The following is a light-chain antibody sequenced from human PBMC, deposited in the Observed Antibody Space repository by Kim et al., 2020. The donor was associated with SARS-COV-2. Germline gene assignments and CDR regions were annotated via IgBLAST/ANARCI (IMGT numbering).Light chain of an antibody. V-gene: IGKV1-5*03. J-gene: IGKJ1*01. CDR2: KTS. CDR3: QQYNSYPWT. CDR1: QSITSW. Sequence: DIQVTQSPSTLSASVGDRVTITCRASQSITSWLAWYQQKPGKAPKLLIYKTSSVESGVPSRFSGSGSGTEFTLTISSLQPDDFATYYCQQYNSYPWTFGQGTKVEIK.